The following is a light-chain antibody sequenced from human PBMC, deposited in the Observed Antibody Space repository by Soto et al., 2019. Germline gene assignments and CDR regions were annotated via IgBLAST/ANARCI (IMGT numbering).Light chain of an antibody. CDR1: KLGNKY. CDR2: QNN. J-gene: IGLJ2*01. CDR3: QAWDSSFVV. Sequence: SYELTQPPSVSVSPGQTAIITCSGDKLGNKYACWYQQKPGQSPVLVIYQNNKRPSGILERFSGSNSGNTATLTISETQVMDEADYYCQAWDSSFVVFGGGTKLTVL. V-gene: IGLV3-1*01.